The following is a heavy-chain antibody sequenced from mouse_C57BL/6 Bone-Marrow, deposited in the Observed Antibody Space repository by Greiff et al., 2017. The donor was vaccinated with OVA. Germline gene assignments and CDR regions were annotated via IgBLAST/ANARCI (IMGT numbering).Heavy chain of an antibody. CDR2: INPSSGYT. V-gene: IGHV1-4*01. CDR3: AYYGYDEENY. Sequence: VKLQQSGAELARPGASVKMSCKASGYTFTSYTMHWVKQRPGQGLEWIGYINPSSGYTKYNQKFKDKATLTADKSSSTAYMQLSSLTSEDSAVYYCAYYGYDEENYWGQGTTLTVSS. CDR1: GYTFTSYT. J-gene: IGHJ2*01. D-gene: IGHD2-2*01.